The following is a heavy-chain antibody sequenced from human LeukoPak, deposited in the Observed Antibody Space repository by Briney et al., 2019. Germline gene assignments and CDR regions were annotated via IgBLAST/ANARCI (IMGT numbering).Heavy chain of an antibody. V-gene: IGHV3-23*01. CDR3: AKALVGATYHFDY. CDR2: ISGSGGST. J-gene: IGHJ4*02. CDR1: KFTFSNYA. D-gene: IGHD1-26*01. Sequence: GGSLRLSCAASKFTFSNYAMSWIRQAPGKGLEWVSAISGSGGSTYYADSVKGRFTISRDNSKNTLFLQMNSLRAEDTAVYYCAKALVGATYHFDYWGQGTLVIVSS.